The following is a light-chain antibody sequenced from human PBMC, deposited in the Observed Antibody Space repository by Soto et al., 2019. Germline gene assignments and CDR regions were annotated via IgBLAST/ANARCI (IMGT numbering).Light chain of an antibody. CDR1: SSDFGSYNR. CDR2: YDD. J-gene: IGLJ1*01. Sequence: QSALTQPPSVSGSPGQSVTISCTGTSSDFGSYNRVSWYQQLPGKAPKLLIYYDDLLPSGVSDRFSGSKSGTSASLAISGLQSEDEADYYCAAWDDSHYVFGTGTKLTVL. CDR3: AAWDDSHYV. V-gene: IGLV1-36*01.